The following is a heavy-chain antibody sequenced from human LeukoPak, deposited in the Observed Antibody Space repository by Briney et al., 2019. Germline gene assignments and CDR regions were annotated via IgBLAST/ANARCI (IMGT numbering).Heavy chain of an antibody. CDR1: GGSISSSTSY. CDR2: IYYVGTT. J-gene: IGHJ4*02. D-gene: IGHD3-22*01. Sequence: SETLSLTCTVSGGSISSSTSYWGWIRQPPGKGLEWIGCIYYVGTTYYSPSLKSRVTISVDTSKNQFSLKLTSVTATDTAVYYCARSGDYYDSSAYYDYWGQGTLVTVSS. V-gene: IGHV4-39*01. CDR3: ARSGDYYDSSAYYDY.